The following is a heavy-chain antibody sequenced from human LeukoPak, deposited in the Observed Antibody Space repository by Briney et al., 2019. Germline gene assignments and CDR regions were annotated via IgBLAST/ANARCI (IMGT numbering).Heavy chain of an antibody. Sequence: PGGSLRLSCAASGFTFSSYAMSWVRQAPGKGLEWVSAISGSTGSTYYADSVKGRFTISRDNSKNTLYLQMKSLRAEDTAVYYCAKDGERGSYSYFDYWDQGTLVTVSS. V-gene: IGHV3-23*01. D-gene: IGHD1-26*01. CDR3: AKDGERGSYSYFDY. CDR2: ISGSTGST. CDR1: GFTFSSYA. J-gene: IGHJ4*02.